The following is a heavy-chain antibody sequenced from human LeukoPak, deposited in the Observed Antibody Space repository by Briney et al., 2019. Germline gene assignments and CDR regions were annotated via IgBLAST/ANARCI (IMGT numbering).Heavy chain of an antibody. CDR2: ISSSSTYI. CDR3: ARDGSTVTNYYFDY. J-gene: IGHJ4*02. CDR1: GFTFSSYS. V-gene: IGHV3-21*01. Sequence: GGSLRLSCAASGFTFSSYSMNWVRQAPGKGLEWVSSISSSSTYIYYADSVKGRFTFSRDNAKNSLYLQMNSLRAEDTAVYYCARDGSTVTNYYFDYWGQGTLVTVSS. D-gene: IGHD4-11*01.